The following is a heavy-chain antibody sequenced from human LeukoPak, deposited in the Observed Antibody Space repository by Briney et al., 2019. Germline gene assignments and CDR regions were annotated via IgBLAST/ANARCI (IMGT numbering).Heavy chain of an antibody. CDR3: ASTLTYYYGSGSYYIGC. V-gene: IGHV4-39*01. J-gene: IGHJ4*02. D-gene: IGHD3-10*01. CDR1: GASIRSSSYY. CDR2: IFYSGST. Sequence: SSETLSLTCTVSGASIRSSSYYWGWIRQPPGRGLEWIGSIFYSGSTYYNPSIKSRVTISVDTSKNQFSLKLRSVTAADTAVYYCASTLTYYYGSGSYYIGCWGQGTLVTVSS.